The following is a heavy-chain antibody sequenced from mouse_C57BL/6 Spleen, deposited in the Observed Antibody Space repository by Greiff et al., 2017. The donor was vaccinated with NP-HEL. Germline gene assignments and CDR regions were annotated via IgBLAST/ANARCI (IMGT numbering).Heavy chain of an antibody. CDR3: ARRGRLGYFDY. J-gene: IGHJ2*01. Sequence: QVHVKQPGAELVRPGTSVKLSCKASGYTFTSYWMHWVKQRPGQGLEWIGVIDPSDSYTNYNQKFKGKATLTVDTSSSTAYMQLSSLTSEDSAVYYCARRGRLGYFDYWGQGTTLTVSS. CDR2: IDPSDSYT. V-gene: IGHV1-59*01. D-gene: IGHD1-2*01. CDR1: GYTFTSYW.